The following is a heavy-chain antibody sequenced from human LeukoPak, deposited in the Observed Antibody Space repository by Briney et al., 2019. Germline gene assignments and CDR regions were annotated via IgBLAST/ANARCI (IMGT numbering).Heavy chain of an antibody. CDR2: IYSSGST. J-gene: IGHJ4*02. Sequence: PSETLSLTCTVSGGSISRYYWSWIRQPPGKGLEWIGYIYSSGSTDYNPSLKSRVTISVDTSKSQFSLKLSSVTAADTAIYYCARDPSTFYFDYWGQGALVTVSS. CDR3: ARDPSTFYFDY. D-gene: IGHD3-16*01. CDR1: GGSISRYY. V-gene: IGHV4-59*01.